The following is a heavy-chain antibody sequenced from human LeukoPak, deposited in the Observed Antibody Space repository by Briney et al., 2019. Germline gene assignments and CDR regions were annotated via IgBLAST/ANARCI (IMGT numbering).Heavy chain of an antibody. CDR2: IYYSGSP. CDR1: GGSISSSSYY. Sequence: SETLSLTCTVSGGSISSSSYYWRWIRQPPGKGLEWNGSIYYSGSPYYNPSLKSRVTISVDTSKNQFSLKLSSVTAADTAVYYCARHLAVAYGDYVDYWGQGTLVTVSS. V-gene: IGHV4-39*01. CDR3: ARHLAVAYGDYVDY. J-gene: IGHJ4*02. D-gene: IGHD4-17*01.